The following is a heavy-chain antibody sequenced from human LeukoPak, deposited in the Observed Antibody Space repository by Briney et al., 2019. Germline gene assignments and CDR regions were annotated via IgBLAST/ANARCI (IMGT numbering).Heavy chain of an antibody. CDR1: GFTFSNAW. J-gene: IGHJ3*01. CDR2: IKSKISGGTT. D-gene: IGHD3-10*01. Sequence: GGSLGLSCAASGFTFSNAWMYWVRQAPGKGLEWVGRIKSKISGGTTDYAAPVKGRYTIPRDDSKNTLYLQMNSLKTEDTAVYYCTTDAPYYYGSGTKTDAFDLWGQGTMVTVSS. V-gene: IGHV3-15*01. CDR3: TTDAPYYYGSGTKTDAFDL.